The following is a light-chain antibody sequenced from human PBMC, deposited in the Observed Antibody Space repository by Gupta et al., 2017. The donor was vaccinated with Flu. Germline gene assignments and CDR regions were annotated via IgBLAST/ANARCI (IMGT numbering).Light chain of an antibody. J-gene: IGLJ2*01. V-gene: IGLV1-51*02. Sequence: QSVLTQPPSVSGAPGQKVTISCSGSSSNIGNNYVSWYQQLPRTAPKLLIYENNKRPSGIPDRFSGSKSGTSATLGITGLQTGDEADYYCGTWDSSLSTVVFGGGTKLTDL. CDR1: SSNIGNNY. CDR2: ENN. CDR3: GTWDSSLSTVV.